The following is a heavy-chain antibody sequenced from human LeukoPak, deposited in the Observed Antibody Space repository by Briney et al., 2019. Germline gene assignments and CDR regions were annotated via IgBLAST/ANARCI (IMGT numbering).Heavy chain of an antibody. CDR2: IYRGGNT. D-gene: IGHD1-7*01. CDR1: GFTVSGNH. V-gene: IGHV3-66*02. J-gene: IGHJ6*03. CDR3: ARGLGNYPYYYYYYMDV. Sequence: PGGSLRLSCEASGFTVSGNHMNWVRQAPGKGLEWVSAIYRGGNTYYADSVKGRFTISRDNSKNTLFLQVNSLKVEDTALYYCARGLGNYPYYYYYYMDVWGKGTTVTVSS.